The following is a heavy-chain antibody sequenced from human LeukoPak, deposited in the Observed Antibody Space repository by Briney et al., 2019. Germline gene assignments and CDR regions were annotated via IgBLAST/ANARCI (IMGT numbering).Heavy chain of an antibody. CDR2: IKQDGSEK. V-gene: IGHV3-7*03. CDR3: ARDLARNVYCSSTSCVYYYYGMDV. CDR1: GGSISSYY. D-gene: IGHD2-2*01. J-gene: IGHJ6*02. Sequence: ETLSLTCTVSGGSISSYYWSWIRQPPGKGLEWVANIKQDGSEKYYVDSVKGRFTISRDNAKNSLYLQMNSLRAEDTAVYYCARDLARNVYCSSTSCVYYYYGMDVWGQGTTVTVSS.